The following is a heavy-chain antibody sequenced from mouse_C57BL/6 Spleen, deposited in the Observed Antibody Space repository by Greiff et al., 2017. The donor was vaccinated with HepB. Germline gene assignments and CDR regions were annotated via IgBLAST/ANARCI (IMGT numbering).Heavy chain of an antibody. D-gene: IGHD4-1*01. V-gene: IGHV1-54*01. CDR3: ARSWDEMDY. CDR1: GYAFTNYL. J-gene: IGHJ4*01. Sequence: VKLQQSGAELVRPGTSVKVSCKASGYAFTNYLIEWVKQRPGQGLEWIGVINPGSGGTNYNEKFKGKATLTADKSSSTAYMQLSSLTSEDSAVYFCARSWDEMDYWGQGTSVTVSS. CDR2: INPGSGGT.